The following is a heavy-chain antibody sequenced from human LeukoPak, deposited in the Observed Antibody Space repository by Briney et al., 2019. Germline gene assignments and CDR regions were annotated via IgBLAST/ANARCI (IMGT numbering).Heavy chain of an antibody. D-gene: IGHD3-22*01. J-gene: IGHJ4*02. Sequence: GGSLRLSCAASGFTVSSNYMSWVRQAPGKGLEWVTVIYSGGSTYYADSVKGRFTISRHNSKNTLYLQMNSLRAEHTAVYYCARDNYDSSGYQDYWGQGTLVTVSS. CDR3: ARDNYDSSGYQDY. V-gene: IGHV3-53*04. CDR2: IYSGGST. CDR1: GFTVSSNY.